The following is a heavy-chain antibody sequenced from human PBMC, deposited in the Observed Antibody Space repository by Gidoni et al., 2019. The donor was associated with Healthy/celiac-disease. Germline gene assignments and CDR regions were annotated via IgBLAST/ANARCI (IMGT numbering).Heavy chain of an antibody. CDR2: IIPIFGTA. CDR3: ARAPRGYYDSSGYWKWFDP. Sequence: QVQLVQSGAEVKKPGSSLKVSCKASGGTFRSYAISWVRQAPGQGLEWMGGIIPIFGTANYAQKFQGRVTITADESTSTAYMELSSLRSEDTAVYYCARAPRGYYDSSGYWKWFDPWGQGTLVTVSS. CDR1: GGTFRSYA. J-gene: IGHJ5*02. V-gene: IGHV1-69*01. D-gene: IGHD3-22*01.